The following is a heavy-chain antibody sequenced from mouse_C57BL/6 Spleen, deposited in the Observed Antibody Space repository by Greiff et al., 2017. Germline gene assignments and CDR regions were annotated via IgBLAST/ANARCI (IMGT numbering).Heavy chain of an antibody. CDR1: GYTFTSYW. Sequence: QVQLKQPGAELVMPGASVKLSCKASGYTFTSYWMHWVKQRPGQGLKWIGEIDPSDSYTNYNQKFKGKSTLTVDKSSSTAYMQLSSLTSEDSAVYYCARRGYYSNSYYAMDYWGQGTSVTVSS. D-gene: IGHD2-5*01. CDR2: IDPSDSYT. V-gene: IGHV1-69*01. CDR3: ARRGYYSNSYYAMDY. J-gene: IGHJ4*01.